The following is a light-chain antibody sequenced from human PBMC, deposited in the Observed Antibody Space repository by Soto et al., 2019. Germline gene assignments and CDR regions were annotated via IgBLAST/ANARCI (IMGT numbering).Light chain of an antibody. CDR1: QSVSSSY. Sequence: IVLTQSPGTLSLSPGERATLSCRASQSVSSSYLAWYQQKPCQAPRLLIYGASSRATGIPDRFSGSGSGTDFTLTINSLELEDFAVYYCHQYGSSPYTFGQGTMLEI. CDR3: HQYGSSPYT. CDR2: GAS. J-gene: IGKJ2*01. V-gene: IGKV3-20*01.